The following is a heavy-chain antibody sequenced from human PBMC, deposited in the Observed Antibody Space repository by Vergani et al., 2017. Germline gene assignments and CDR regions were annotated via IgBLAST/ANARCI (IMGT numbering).Heavy chain of an antibody. V-gene: IGHV4-34*01. CDR2: INHSGST. Sequence: QVQLQQWGAGLLKPSETLSLTCAVYGGSFSGYYWSWTRQPPGKGLEWIGEINHSGSTNYNPSLKSRVTISVDTSKNQFSLKLSSVTAADTAVYYCARVLANSSSPIDYWGQGTLVTVSS. J-gene: IGHJ4*02. D-gene: IGHD6-13*01. CDR1: GGSFSGYY. CDR3: ARVLANSSSPIDY.